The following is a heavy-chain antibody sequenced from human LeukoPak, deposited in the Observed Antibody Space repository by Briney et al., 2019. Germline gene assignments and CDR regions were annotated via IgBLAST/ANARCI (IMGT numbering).Heavy chain of an antibody. CDR3: ARESPSGRASDI. J-gene: IGHJ3*02. Sequence: SETLSLTCNVSGASISGYYWSWIGQPAGKGLEWIGRIYTSGSTNYNPSLKSRVTMSVDTSKNQFSLELSSVTAADTAVYYCARESPSGRASDIWGQGTLVTVSS. CDR1: GASISGYY. V-gene: IGHV4-4*07. D-gene: IGHD3-10*01. CDR2: IYTSGST.